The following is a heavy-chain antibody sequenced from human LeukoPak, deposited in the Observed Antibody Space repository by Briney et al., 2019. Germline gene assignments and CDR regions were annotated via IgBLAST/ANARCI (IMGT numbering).Heavy chain of an antibody. V-gene: IGHV1-2*02. D-gene: IGHD3-10*01. CDR2: INPNSGGT. J-gene: IGHJ4*02. CDR3: ARDRWYGSGSYYIWD. CDR1: GYTFTGYY. Sequence: ASVKVSCKASGYTFTGYYMHWVRQAPGQGLEWMGWINPNSGGTNYAQKFQGRVTMTRDTSISTAYMELSRLRSDDTAVYYCARDRWYGSGSYYIWDWGQGTLVPVSS.